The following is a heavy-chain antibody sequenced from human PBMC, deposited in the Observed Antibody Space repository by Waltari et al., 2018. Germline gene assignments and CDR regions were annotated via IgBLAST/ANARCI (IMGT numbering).Heavy chain of an antibody. J-gene: IGHJ4*02. D-gene: IGHD4-17*01. CDR3: ARGHDYYFDY. CDR2: LSHSGTA. V-gene: IGHV4-31*01. CDR1: GDSLTSANYY. Sequence: QVHLQESGPGLVKPSQTLSLNCTVSGDSLTSANYYWSWIRQLPEKGLEWIGYLSHSGTAYYHPSLNDLVTMSIDPSKNQFSLRLSSVTAADTAVYFCARGHDYYFDYWGQGILVAVSS.